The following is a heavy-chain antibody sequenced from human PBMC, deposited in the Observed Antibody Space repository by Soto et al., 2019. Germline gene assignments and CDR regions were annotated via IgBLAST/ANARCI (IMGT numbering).Heavy chain of an antibody. Sequence: QVQLQQWGAGLLKPSETLSLTCAVYGGSFSGYYWSWIRQPPGKGLEWIGEINHSGSTYYNPSLKSRVTISVDTSKNHFSLKLSSVTAADTAVYYCARGFYGSGSYPFWGQGTLVTVSS. CDR2: INHSGST. V-gene: IGHV4-34*01. CDR1: GGSFSGYY. J-gene: IGHJ4*02. CDR3: ARGFYGSGSYPF. D-gene: IGHD3-10*01.